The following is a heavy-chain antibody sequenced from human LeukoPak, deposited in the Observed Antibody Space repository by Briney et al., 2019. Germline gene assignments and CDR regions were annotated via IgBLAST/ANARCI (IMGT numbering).Heavy chain of an antibody. D-gene: IGHD6-6*01. CDR3: ARGARLLGGFDY. V-gene: IGHV1-46*03. Sequence: ASVKVSCKASGYTFTSNYMHWVRQAPGQGLEWMGIINPSGGITSYAQKFQGRVTMTRGTSTGTVYMELSSLRSKDTAVYYCARGARLLGGFDYWGQGTLVTVSS. J-gene: IGHJ4*02. CDR1: GYTFTSNY. CDR2: INPSGGIT.